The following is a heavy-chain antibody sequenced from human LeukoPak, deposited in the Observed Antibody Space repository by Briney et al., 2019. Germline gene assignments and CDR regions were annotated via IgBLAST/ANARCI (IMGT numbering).Heavy chain of an antibody. J-gene: IGHJ5*02. CDR1: GFTFSSYD. CDR2: IGSGGDI. CDR3: ARGGLRGVPQNWFDP. V-gene: IGHV3-13*01. Sequence: PGGSLRLSCAASGFTFSSYDMHWVRQPTGKGLEWVSVIGSGGDIYYTDSVKGRFTISRENAKNSFYLQMNNLRAGDTAMYYCARGGLRGVPQNWFDPWGQGTLVTVSS. D-gene: IGHD3-10*01.